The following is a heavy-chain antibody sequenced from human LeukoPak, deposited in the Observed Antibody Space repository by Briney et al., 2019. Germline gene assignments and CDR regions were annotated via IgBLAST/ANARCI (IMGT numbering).Heavy chain of an antibody. J-gene: IGHJ4*02. V-gene: IGHV3-21*01. CDR1: GFTFSSYW. CDR3: LLQMTYGELSDPDF. D-gene: IGHD3-16*02. CDR2: SGTRSGTK. Sequence: PGGSLRLSCAASGFTFSSYWMNWVRQAPGKGLEWVSSSGTRSGTKYYADSVMGRFTISRDSAMNSVSLQINSLRAEDTAVYYCLLQMTYGELSDPDFRGQGTLVTVSS.